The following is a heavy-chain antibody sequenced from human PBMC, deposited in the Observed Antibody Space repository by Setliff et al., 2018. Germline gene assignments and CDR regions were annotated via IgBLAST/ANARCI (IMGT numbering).Heavy chain of an antibody. J-gene: IGHJ5*02. Sequence: PSETLSLTCIVSGGSIGHYYWNWIRQPPGKGLEWIGYVYTSGSTNYNPSLKSRVTISVDTSKNQFSLKINSVTAADTAVYYCARGHCSSGECPNYFDPWGQGTQVTVSS. CDR3: ARGHCSSGECPNYFDP. CDR2: VYTSGST. CDR1: GGSIGHYY. D-gene: IGHD2-15*01. V-gene: IGHV4-4*08.